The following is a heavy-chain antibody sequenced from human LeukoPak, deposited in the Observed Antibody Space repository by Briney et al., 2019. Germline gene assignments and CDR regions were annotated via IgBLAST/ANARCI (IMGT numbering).Heavy chain of an antibody. J-gene: IGHJ4*02. CDR3: ARDRAAMVIDY. Sequence: GGSLRLSCAASGFTFSDYYMSWIRQAPGKGLEWVSYISSSGSTIYYADSVKGRFTISRDNAKNSLYLQMNSLRAEDTAVYCCARDRAAMVIDYWGQGTLVTVSS. D-gene: IGHD5-18*01. CDR1: GFTFSDYY. V-gene: IGHV3-11*04. CDR2: ISSSGSTI.